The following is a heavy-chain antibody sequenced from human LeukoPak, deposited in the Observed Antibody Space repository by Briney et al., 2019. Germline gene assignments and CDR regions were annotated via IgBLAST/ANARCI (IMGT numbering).Heavy chain of an antibody. V-gene: IGHV3-23*01. Sequence: PGGSLRLSCAASGFTFSSYDMHWVRQAPGKGLEWVSATSGSGGSTYYADSVKGRFTISRDNSKNTLYLQMNSLRAEDTAVYYCAKDLQSQYYYDSSGPGDYWGQGTLVTVSS. CDR1: GFTFSSYD. CDR2: TSGSGGST. J-gene: IGHJ4*02. D-gene: IGHD3-22*01. CDR3: AKDLQSQYYYDSSGPGDY.